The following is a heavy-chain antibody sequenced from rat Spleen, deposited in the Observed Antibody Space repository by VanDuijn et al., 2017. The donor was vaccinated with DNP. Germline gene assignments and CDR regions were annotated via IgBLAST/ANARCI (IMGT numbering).Heavy chain of an antibody. V-gene: IGHV5-22*01. CDR1: GFTFSDYY. CDR2: ISYDGGNT. Sequence: EVQLVESGGGVVQPGRSLKLSCAASGFTFSDYYMAWVRQAPTKGLEWVAYISYDGGNTNYGDSVKGRFTISRDNARSTLYLQMNSLRSEDTATYHCVRPHYYYGSYPHYWGQGVMVTVSS. CDR3: VRPHYYYGSYPHY. D-gene: IGHD1-12*02. J-gene: IGHJ2*01.